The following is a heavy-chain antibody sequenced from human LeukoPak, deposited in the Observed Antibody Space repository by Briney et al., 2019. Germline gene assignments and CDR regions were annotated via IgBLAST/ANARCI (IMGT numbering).Heavy chain of an antibody. CDR1: GYSFRSYG. J-gene: IGHJ4*02. D-gene: IGHD4-11*01. Sequence: GASVKVSCKASGYSFRSYGITWVRQAPGQGLEWMGWISVYNVRTHYAQNLQGRVSMTTDTSTSTAYMELRSLRSDDTAVYYCARGTSSYSDYNTFDYWGQGTLVSVSS. V-gene: IGHV1-18*01. CDR2: ISVYNVRT. CDR3: ARGTSSYSDYNTFDY.